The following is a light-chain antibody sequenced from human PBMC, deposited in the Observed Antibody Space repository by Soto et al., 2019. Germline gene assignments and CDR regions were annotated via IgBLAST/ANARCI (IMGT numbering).Light chain of an antibody. J-gene: IGKJ5*01. CDR3: QQFNSYPLT. Sequence: AIQVTQSPSSLSASVGDRVTMTCRASQDIRGALAWYQQKSGKPPNLLIYDVSTLEGGVPSRFSGSGSGTEFTLTISSLQPEDFGTYYWQQFNSYPLTFGHGTRLEIK. CDR1: QDIRGA. CDR2: DVS. V-gene: IGKV1-13*02.